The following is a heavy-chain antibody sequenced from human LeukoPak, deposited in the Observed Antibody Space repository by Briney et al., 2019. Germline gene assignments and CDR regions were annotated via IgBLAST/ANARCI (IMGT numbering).Heavy chain of an antibody. D-gene: IGHD3-10*01. J-gene: IGHJ4*02. CDR3: ARDQYYYGSGSYVY. V-gene: IGHV4-34*01. CDR1: GGSFSGYY. Sequence: SETLSLTCAVYGGSFSGYYWSWIRQPPGKGLEWIGEINHSGSTNYNPSLKSRVTISVDTSKNQFSLKLSSVTAADTAVYYCARDQYYYGSGSYVYWGQGTLVTVSS. CDR2: INHSGST.